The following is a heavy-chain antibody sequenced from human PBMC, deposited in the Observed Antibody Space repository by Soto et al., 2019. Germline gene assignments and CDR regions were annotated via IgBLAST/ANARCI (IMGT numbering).Heavy chain of an antibody. D-gene: IGHD3-16*02. Sequence: QLQLQESGPGLGKTSETLSLSCTVSGGSISRSAYYWGWIRQSPGKGLEWIGSFYYSGSTYFNPSPKSRVTISADTFKNQLTLRLSSVTASDTATYYCAKHPFNPLVTPYWYFDIWGRGTLVTVSS. V-gene: IGHV4-39*01. CDR1: GGSISRSAYY. CDR2: FYYSGST. J-gene: IGHJ2*01. CDR3: AKHPFNPLVTPYWYFDI.